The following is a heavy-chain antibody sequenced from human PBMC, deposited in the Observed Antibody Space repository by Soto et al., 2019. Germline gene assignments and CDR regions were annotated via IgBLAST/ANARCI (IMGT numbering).Heavy chain of an antibody. V-gene: IGHV3-33*01. CDR2: IWYDGSNK. CDR1: GFTFSSYG. Sequence: QVQLVESGGGVVQPGRSLRLSCAASGFTFSSYGMHWVRQAPGKGLEWVAVIWYDGSNKYYADSVKGRFTISRDNSKNTLYLQMNSLRAEDTAVYYCARGRYYYGSGSRDAFGIWGQGTMVTVSS. D-gene: IGHD3-10*01. CDR3: ARGRYYYGSGSRDAFGI. J-gene: IGHJ3*02.